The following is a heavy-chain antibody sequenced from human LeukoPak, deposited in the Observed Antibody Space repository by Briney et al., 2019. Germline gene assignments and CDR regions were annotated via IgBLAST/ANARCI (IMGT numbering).Heavy chain of an antibody. CDR1: GFTFSGSD. J-gene: IGHJ4*02. D-gene: IGHD5-18*01. V-gene: IGHV3-33*03. Sequence: SGRSLRLSCAASGFTFSGSDMHWVRQAPGKGLKWVAVIWHDGSIESYADSVKGRFTVSRDNSKTTLYLQMNSLRAEDTAVYYCARLTGVVNAFDYWGQGTLVTVSS. CDR3: ARLTGVVNAFDY. CDR2: IWHDGSIE.